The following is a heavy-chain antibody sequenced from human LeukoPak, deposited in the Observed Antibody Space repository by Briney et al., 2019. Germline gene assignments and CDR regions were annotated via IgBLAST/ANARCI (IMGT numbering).Heavy chain of an antibody. CDR1: GGSFSGYY. CDR3: ASGGQCSGGSCLHTSNWFEP. D-gene: IGHD2-15*01. Sequence: SETLSLTCAVYGGSFSGYYWSWIRQPPGKGLEWIGEINHSGSTNYNPSLKSRVTISIDTSKNQFSLQLSSATAADTAVYYCASGGQCSGGSCLHTSNWFEPWGQRTLVTVSS. CDR2: INHSGST. J-gene: IGHJ5*02. V-gene: IGHV4-34*01.